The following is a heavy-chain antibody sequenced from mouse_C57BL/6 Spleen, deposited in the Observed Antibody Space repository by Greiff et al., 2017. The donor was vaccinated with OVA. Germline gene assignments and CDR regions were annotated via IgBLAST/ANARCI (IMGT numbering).Heavy chain of an antibody. CDR2: IYPGSGST. CDR3: ARSYYYGSSLFDY. D-gene: IGHD1-1*01. Sequence: VQLQQSGAELVKPGASVKMSCKASGYTFTSYWITWVKQRPGQGLEWIGDIYPGSGSTNYNEKFKSKATLTVDKSSSTAYMQLSSLTSEDSAVYYCARSYYYGSSLFDYWGQGTTLTVSS. J-gene: IGHJ2*01. CDR1: GYTFTSYW. V-gene: IGHV1-55*01.